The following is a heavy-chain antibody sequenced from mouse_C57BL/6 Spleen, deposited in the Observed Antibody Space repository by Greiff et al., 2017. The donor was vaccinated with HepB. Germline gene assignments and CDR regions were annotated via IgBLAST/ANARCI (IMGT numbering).Heavy chain of an antibody. J-gene: IGHJ1*03. V-gene: IGHV5-6*01. Sequence: EVKLVESGGDLVKPGGSLKLSCAASGFTFSSYGMSWVRQTPDKRLEWVATISSGGSYTYYPDSVKGRFTISRDNAKNTLYLQMSSLKSEDTAMYYCARQENYYGSRWYFDVWGTGTTVTVSS. CDR1: GFTFSSYG. CDR2: ISSGGSYT. CDR3: ARQENYYGSRWYFDV. D-gene: IGHD1-1*01.